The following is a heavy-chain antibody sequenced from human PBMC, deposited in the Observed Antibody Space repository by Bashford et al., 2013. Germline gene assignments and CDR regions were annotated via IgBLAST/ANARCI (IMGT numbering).Heavy chain of an antibody. CDR3: ARARTYYYDSSGYYFDY. J-gene: IGHJ4*02. CDR2: INPSGGST. D-gene: IGHD3-22*01. CDR1: GYTFTSYY. Sequence: ASVKVSCKASGYTFTSYYMHWVRQAPGQGLEWMGIINPSGGSTSYAQKLQGRVTMTRDTSTSTVYMELSSLRSEDTAVYYCARARTYYYDSSGYYFDYWGQGTLVTVSS. V-gene: IGHV1-46*04.